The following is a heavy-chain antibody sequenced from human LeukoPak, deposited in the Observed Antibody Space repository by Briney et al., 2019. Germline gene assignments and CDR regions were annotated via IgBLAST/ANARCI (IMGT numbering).Heavy chain of an antibody. Sequence: GGSLRLSCVASGFTFRNYGVSWVRQAPGKGLEWVSVIYSGGSTYYADSVKGRFTISRHNSKNTLYLQMNSLRAEDTAVYYCARGYGSGVIDYWGQGTLVTVSS. CDR2: IYSGGST. CDR1: GFTFRNYG. J-gene: IGHJ4*02. D-gene: IGHD3-10*01. V-gene: IGHV3-53*04. CDR3: ARGYGSGVIDY.